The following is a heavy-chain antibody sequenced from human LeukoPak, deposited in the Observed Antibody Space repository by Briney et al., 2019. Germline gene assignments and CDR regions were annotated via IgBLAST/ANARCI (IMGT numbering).Heavy chain of an antibody. J-gene: IGHJ4*02. V-gene: IGHV4-39*07. CDR2: IYYSGST. Sequence: SETLSLTCTVSGGSISSSSYYWGWIRQPPGKGLEWIGSIYYSGSTYYNPSLKSRVTISVDTSKNQFSLKLSSVTAADTAVYYCARLVESYYDSSGYYSEEFDYWGQGTLVTVSS. CDR1: GGSISSSSYY. D-gene: IGHD3-22*01. CDR3: ARLVESYYDSSGYYSEEFDY.